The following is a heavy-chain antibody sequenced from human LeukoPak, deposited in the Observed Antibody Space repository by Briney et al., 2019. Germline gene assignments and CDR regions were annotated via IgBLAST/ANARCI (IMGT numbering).Heavy chain of an antibody. CDR3: ANVQGGSGYSEDY. D-gene: IGHD3-22*01. Sequence: GGSLRLSCAASGFTFSSYAMSWVRQAPGKGLEWVSDISGSGGSTYYADSVKGRFTISRDNSKNTLYLQMNSLRAEDTAVYYCANVQGGSGYSEDYWGQGTLVTVSS. CDR2: ISGSGGST. CDR1: GFTFSSYA. V-gene: IGHV3-23*01. J-gene: IGHJ4*02.